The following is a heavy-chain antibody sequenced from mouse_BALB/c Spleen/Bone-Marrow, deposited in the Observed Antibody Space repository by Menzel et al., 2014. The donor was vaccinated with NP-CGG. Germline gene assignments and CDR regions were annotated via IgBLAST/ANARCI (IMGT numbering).Heavy chain of an antibody. Sequence: EAKVMESRGGLVKPGGSLKLSCAASGFTFSNYGMSWVRQTPDKRLDLVATINNNGGKTYSTDSVKGRFTISRDNAKNTLFLQMSSLKSEDTAMYYCARDDGFYGLDGWGQGTSVTASA. CDR1: GFTFSNYG. CDR3: ARDDGFYGLDG. CDR2: INNNGGKT. J-gene: IGHJ4*01. V-gene: IGHV5-6-3*01. D-gene: IGHD1-1*01.